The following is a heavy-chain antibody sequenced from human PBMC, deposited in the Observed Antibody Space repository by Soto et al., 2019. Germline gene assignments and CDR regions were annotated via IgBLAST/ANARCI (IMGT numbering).Heavy chain of an antibody. V-gene: IGHV3-7*03. CDR2: IKQDESEK. CDR3: ASDRFRGTYYLRGVTYFFEE. CDR1: GLTFTDYW. J-gene: IGHJ4*02. Sequence: GGSLRLSCVTYGLTFTDYWMSWVRQAPGKGLEWVANIKQDESEKNYLDSVKGRFTISRDNAENSLYLQMNSLRAEDTAVYYCASDRFRGTYYLRGVTYFFEEWGQGAPVTVSS. D-gene: IGHD1-26*01.